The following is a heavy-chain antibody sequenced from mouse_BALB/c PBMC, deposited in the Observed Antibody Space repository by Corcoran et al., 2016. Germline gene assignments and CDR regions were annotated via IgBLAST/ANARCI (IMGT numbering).Heavy chain of an antibody. CDR2: INTHSGVP. Sequence: QIQLVQSGPELKKPGETVRISCKASGYTFTTAGMQWVQKMPGKGLKWIGWINTHSGVPKSAEDFKGRFAFSLETSASTAYLQISNLKNEDTATYFCARGLDAYAMDYWGQGTSVTVSS. CDR1: GYTFTTAG. CDR3: ARGLDAYAMDY. D-gene: IGHD2-2*01. J-gene: IGHJ4*01. V-gene: IGHV9-4*02.